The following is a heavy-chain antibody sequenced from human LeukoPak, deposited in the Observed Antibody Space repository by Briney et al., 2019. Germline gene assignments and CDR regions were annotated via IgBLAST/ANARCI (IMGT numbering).Heavy chain of an antibody. D-gene: IGHD3-22*01. CDR2: IKQDGSEK. Sequence: HPGGSLRLSCAASGFTFSSYWMSWVRQAPGKGLEWVANIKQDGSEKYYVDSVKGRFTISRDNAKNSLYLQMNSLRAGDTAVYYCARDLWGYDSSGYYRQVDYWGQGTLVTVSS. CDR3: ARDLWGYDSSGYYRQVDY. J-gene: IGHJ4*02. CDR1: GFTFSSYW. V-gene: IGHV3-7*01.